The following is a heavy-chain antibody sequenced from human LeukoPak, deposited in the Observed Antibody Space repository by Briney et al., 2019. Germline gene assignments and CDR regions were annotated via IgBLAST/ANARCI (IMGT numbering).Heavy chain of an antibody. V-gene: IGHV4-39*07. CDR3: ARRAAPNWFDP. Sequence: PSETLSLTCAVYGGSFSSYYWGWIRQPPGKGLEWIGSIYYSGSTYYNPSLKSRVTISVDTSKNQFSLKLSSVTAADTAVYYCARRAAPNWFDPWGQGTLVTVSS. J-gene: IGHJ5*02. CDR2: IYYSGST. D-gene: IGHD6-13*01. CDR1: GGSFSSYY.